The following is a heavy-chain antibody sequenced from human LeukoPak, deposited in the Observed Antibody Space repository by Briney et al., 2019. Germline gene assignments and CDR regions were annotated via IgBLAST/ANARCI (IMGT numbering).Heavy chain of an antibody. Sequence: ASVKVSCKASGYTFTSYDINWVRQATGKGLEWMGWMNPNSGNTGYAQKFQGRVTITRNTSISTAYMELSSLRSEDKAVYYWARVGLSFSSTSCYGYNWFEPSGHGDLVTVSS. J-gene: IGHJ5*02. CDR2: MNPNSGNT. CDR3: ARVGLSFSSTSCYGYNWFEP. V-gene: IGHV1-8*03. CDR1: GYTFTSYD. D-gene: IGHD2-2*01.